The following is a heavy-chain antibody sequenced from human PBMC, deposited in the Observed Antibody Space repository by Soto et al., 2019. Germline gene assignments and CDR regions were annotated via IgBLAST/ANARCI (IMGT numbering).Heavy chain of an antibody. CDR2: ISSSGGIK. CDR1: DFVFSNYE. J-gene: IGHJ4*02. D-gene: IGHD6-19*01. Sequence: EVQLVESGGGLVQPGGSLRLSCAASDFVFSNYEMSWVRQAPGKGLESIAYISSSGGIKYYADSVKGLFTILRDNSKNSLYLQMNSLKAEDTALYFCARGHYRSGWFDCWGQGTLVTVSS. CDR3: ARGHYRSGWFDC. V-gene: IGHV3-48*03.